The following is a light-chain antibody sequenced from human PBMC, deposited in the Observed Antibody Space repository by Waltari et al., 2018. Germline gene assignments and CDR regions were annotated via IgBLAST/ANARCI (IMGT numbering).Light chain of an antibody. CDR3: SSYMDTTTLEL. CDR2: DVT. CDR1: SSDIGRYNY. J-gene: IGLJ2*01. V-gene: IGLV2-14*03. Sequence: QSALTQPASVSGSPGQSITISCTGTSSDIGRYNYVSWYQQHPGKAPKLIIYDVTNRPSGVYNRFSGSKSGNTASLTISGLQAEDEADYYCSSYMDTTTLELFGGGTSLTVL.